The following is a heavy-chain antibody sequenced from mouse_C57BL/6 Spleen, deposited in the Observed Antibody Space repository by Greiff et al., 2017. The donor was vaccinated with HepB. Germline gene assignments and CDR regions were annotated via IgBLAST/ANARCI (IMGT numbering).Heavy chain of an antibody. D-gene: IGHD1-1*01. CDR3: ARALIYYYGSGYFDV. Sequence: EVKVVESGGGLVKPGGSLKLSCAASGFTFSSYAMSWVRQTPEKRLEWVATISDGGSYTYYPDNVKGRFTISRDNAKNNLYLQMSHLKSEDTAMYYCARALIYYYGSGYFDVWGTGTTVTVSS. CDR2: ISDGGSYT. V-gene: IGHV5-4*03. J-gene: IGHJ1*03. CDR1: GFTFSSYA.